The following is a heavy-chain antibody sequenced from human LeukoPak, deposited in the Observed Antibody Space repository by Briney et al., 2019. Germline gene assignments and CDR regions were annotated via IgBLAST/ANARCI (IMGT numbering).Heavy chain of an antibody. CDR2: ISAYNSNT. CDR1: GYTFTSYG. D-gene: IGHD2-15*01. J-gene: IGHJ6*02. Sequence: ASVTVSCKASGYTFTSYGISWVRQAPGQGLEWMGWISAYNSNTNYAQKLQGRVTMTTDTSTSTAYMELRSLRSDDTAVYYCARDLTPPYIVVVVAATPEDPMDVWGQGTTVTVSS. V-gene: IGHV1-18*01. CDR3: ARDLTPPYIVVVVAATPEDPMDV.